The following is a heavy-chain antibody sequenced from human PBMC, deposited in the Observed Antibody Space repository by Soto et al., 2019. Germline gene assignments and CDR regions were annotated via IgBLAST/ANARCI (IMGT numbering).Heavy chain of an antibody. J-gene: IGHJ3*01. Sequence: EVQLVESGGGLVRPGGSLRLSCAASGFTFSYYWMHWVRQAPGKGLVWVSRIHSDGSSTTYADFVKGRFIISRDNARNTVDLLMNSVRVEDTAVYYCARGDSGAFDLWGQGTVVTVSS. D-gene: IGHD1-26*01. V-gene: IGHV3-74*01. CDR3: ARGDSGAFDL. CDR1: GFTFSYYW. CDR2: IHSDGSST.